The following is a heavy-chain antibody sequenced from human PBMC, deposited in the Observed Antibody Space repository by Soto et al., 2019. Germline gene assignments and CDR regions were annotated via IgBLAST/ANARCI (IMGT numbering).Heavy chain of an antibody. V-gene: IGHV3-48*01. CDR3: ARDLGSSADY. CDR2: ISSSSSTI. J-gene: IGHJ4*02. Sequence: GGSLRLSCAASGFTFSSYSMNWVRQAPGKGLEWVSYISSSSSTIYYADSVKGRFTISRDNAKNSLYLQMNNLRAEDTAVYYCARDLGSSADYWGQGTLVTVSS. D-gene: IGHD6-25*01. CDR1: GFTFSSYS.